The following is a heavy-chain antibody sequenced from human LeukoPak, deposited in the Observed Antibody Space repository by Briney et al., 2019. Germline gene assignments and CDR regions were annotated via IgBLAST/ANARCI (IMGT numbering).Heavy chain of an antibody. CDR1: GGSISSGSYY. J-gene: IGHJ5*02. D-gene: IGHD6-19*01. V-gene: IGHV4-61*02. Sequence: SETLSLTCTVSGGSISSGSYYWGWLRQPAGKGLEWIGSIYTSGSTNYNPSLKSRVTISVDTSKNQFSLKLSSVTAADTAVYYCARDSSGWSTAVDPWGQGTLVTVSS. CDR3: ARDSSGWSTAVDP. CDR2: IYTSGST.